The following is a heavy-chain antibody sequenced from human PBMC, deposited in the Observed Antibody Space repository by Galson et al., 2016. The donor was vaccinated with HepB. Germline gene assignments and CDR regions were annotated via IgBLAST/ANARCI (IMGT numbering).Heavy chain of an antibody. Sequence: TLSLTCTVSGDSISSGAYYWTWVRQHPGKGLEWIGYSYYTGTTYYNPSLKNRVTISVDTSMNQFSLKLTSVTAADTAVYYCARDPGPDRGYYGLDVWGQGTTVIVSS. D-gene: IGHD3-22*01. J-gene: IGHJ6*02. CDR2: SYYTGTT. V-gene: IGHV4-31*03. CDR1: GDSISSGAYY. CDR3: ARDPGPDRGYYGLDV.